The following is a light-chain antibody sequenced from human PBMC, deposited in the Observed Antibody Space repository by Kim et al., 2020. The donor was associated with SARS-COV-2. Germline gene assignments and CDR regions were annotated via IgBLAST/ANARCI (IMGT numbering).Light chain of an antibody. V-gene: IGKV1-9*01. CDR3: QQLNTYPLT. CDR2: AAS. Sequence: ASVGDRVTSTCRASQGINSYLAWYQQKSGNAPKLLIYAASNLQSGVPSRFSGSGSGTELTLPINSLQPEDFATYYCQQLNTYPLTFGGGTKVEIK. CDR1: QGINSY. J-gene: IGKJ4*01.